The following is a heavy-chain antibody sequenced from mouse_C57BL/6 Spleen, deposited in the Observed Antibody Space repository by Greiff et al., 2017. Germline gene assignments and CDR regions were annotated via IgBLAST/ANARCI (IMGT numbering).Heavy chain of an antibody. CDR3: ARYTTVVATEYYFDY. V-gene: IGHV1-81*01. Sequence: VQLQQSGAELARPGASVKLSCKASGYTFTSYGISWVKQRTGQGLEWIGEIYPRSGNTYYNEKFKGKATLTADKSSSTAYMELRSLTSEDSAVYFCARYTTVVATEYYFDYWGQGTTLTVSS. CDR1: GYTFTSYG. J-gene: IGHJ2*01. D-gene: IGHD1-1*01. CDR2: IYPRSGNT.